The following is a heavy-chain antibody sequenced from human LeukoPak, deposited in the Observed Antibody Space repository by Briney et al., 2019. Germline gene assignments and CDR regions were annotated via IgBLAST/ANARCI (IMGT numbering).Heavy chain of an antibody. J-gene: IGHJ4*02. CDR2: IIWSGGST. D-gene: IGHD3-10*01. CDR1: GFTFDDYG. Sequence: GGSLRPSCAASGFTFDDYGMSWVRQAPGKGLEWVSGIIWSGGSTGYADSVKGRFTISRDNAKNSLYLQMNSLRAEDTALYYCARDDYGSGSWSDYWGQGTLVTVSS. V-gene: IGHV3-20*04. CDR3: ARDDYGSGSWSDY.